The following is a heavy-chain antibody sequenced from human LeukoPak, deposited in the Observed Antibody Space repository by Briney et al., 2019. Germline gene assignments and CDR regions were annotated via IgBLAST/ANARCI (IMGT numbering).Heavy chain of an antibody. CDR1: GYMFTHYG. J-gene: IGHJ4*02. CDR2: IIPILGIA. Sequence: ASVKVSCKASGYMFTHYGVSWVRQAPGQGLEWMGRIIPILGIANYAQKFQGRVTITADKSTSTAYMELSSLRSEDTAVYYCASLGYSGSPTPLDYWGQGTLVTVSS. V-gene: IGHV1-69*04. CDR3: ASLGYSGSPTPLDY. D-gene: IGHD1-26*01.